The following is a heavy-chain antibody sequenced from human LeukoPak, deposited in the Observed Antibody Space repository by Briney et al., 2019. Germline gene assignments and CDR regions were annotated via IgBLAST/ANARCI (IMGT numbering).Heavy chain of an antibody. CDR2: ISYDGGNE. D-gene: IGHD3-22*01. V-gene: IGHV3-30*03. Sequence: GGSLRLSCAASGFTFSSYGMHWVRQAPGKGLEWVALISYDGGNEHYADSVKGRFTISRDNSKNTLFLQMSSLRAEDTAVYYCARDHFGDYYDSSGYPKPWYFDLWGRGTLVTVSS. CDR1: GFTFSSYG. CDR3: ARDHFGDYYDSSGYPKPWYFDL. J-gene: IGHJ2*01.